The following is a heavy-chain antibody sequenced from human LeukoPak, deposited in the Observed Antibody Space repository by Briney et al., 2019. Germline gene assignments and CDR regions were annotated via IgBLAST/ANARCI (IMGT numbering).Heavy chain of an antibody. Sequence: PGGSLRLSCAASGFTVSSNYMSWVRQAPGKGLEWVPVIYSGGSTYYADSVKGRFTISRDNSKNTLYLQMNSLRAEDTAVYYCASSTGIQFTTAFDYWGQGTLVTVSS. D-gene: IGHD5-18*01. J-gene: IGHJ4*02. CDR1: GFTVSSNY. CDR3: ASSTGIQFTTAFDY. CDR2: IYSGGST. V-gene: IGHV3-53*01.